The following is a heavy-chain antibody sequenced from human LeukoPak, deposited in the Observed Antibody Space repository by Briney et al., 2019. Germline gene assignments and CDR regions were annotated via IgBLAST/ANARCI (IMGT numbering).Heavy chain of an antibody. D-gene: IGHD1-26*01. J-gene: IGHJ4*02. CDR3: ATRIPNSGSYSH. CDR1: GYTFTSYY. CDR2: INPSGGST. V-gene: IGHV1-46*03. Sequence: ASVKVSCKASGYTFTSYYMHWVRQAPGRGLEWMGIINPSGGSTSYAQKFQGRVTMTRDTSTSTVYMELSSLRSEDTAVYYCATRIPNSGSYSHWGQGTLVTVSS.